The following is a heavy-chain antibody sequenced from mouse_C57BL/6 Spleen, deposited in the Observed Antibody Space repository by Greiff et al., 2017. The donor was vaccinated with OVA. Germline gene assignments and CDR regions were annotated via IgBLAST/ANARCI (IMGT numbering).Heavy chain of an antibody. V-gene: IGHV1-50*01. CDR1: GYTFTSYW. Sequence: QVQLQQPGAELVKPGASVKLSCKASGYTFTSYWMQWVKQRPGPGLEWIGEIDPSDSYTNYNQKFKGKATLTVDTSSSTAYMQLSSLTSEDSAVYYCAYYYGSSPFAYWGQGTLVTVSA. J-gene: IGHJ3*01. CDR3: AYYYGSSPFAY. D-gene: IGHD1-1*01. CDR2: IDPSDSYT.